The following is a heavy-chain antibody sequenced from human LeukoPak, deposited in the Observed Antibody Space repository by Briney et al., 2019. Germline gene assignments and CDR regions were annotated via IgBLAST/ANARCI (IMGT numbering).Heavy chain of an antibody. CDR1: GGTFSSYA. CDR2: INGDNGNT. V-gene: IGHV1-3*01. D-gene: IGHD6-13*01. J-gene: IGHJ4*02. Sequence: ASVKVSCKASGGTFSSYAISWVRQAPGQGLEWMGWINGDNGNTKYSQKFQGRVTITGDASASTAYMELSSLRSEDTAVFYCARTGSSRWHGDHYYFDYWGQGTLVTVSS. CDR3: ARTGSSRWHGDHYYFDY.